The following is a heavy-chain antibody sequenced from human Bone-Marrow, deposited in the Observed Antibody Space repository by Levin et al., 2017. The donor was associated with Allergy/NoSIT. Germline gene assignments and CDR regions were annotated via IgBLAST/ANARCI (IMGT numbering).Heavy chain of an antibody. CDR2: IGGRGDDI. CDR1: GFTFSDYY. D-gene: IGHD2-8*01. Sequence: GESLKISCAASGFTFSDYYMSWVRQAPGKGPEWLSYIGGRGDDITYADSLRGRFTISRDNANNFLYLQMNNLRAEDTAVYYCATDHCNNAECKLGLFDLWGQGTLVTVSS. J-gene: IGHJ5*02. CDR3: ATDHCNNAECKLGLFDL. V-gene: IGHV3-11*01.